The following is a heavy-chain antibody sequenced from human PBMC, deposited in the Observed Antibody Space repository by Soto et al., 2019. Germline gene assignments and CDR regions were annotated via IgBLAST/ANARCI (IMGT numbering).Heavy chain of an antibody. V-gene: IGHV4-4*02. CDR1: DGSINNGDW. CDR3: ATRGIVGPIY. Sequence: QVQLQESGTGLVEPSGTLSLTCNVYDGSINNGDWCSWVRQPPGKGLEWIGEVYHNGNTNYNASLKSGVPVSVDKSRNQFSLRLTSGTPADTTVYYCATRGIVGPIYWGQGTLVTVSS. CDR2: VYHNGNT. J-gene: IGHJ4*02. D-gene: IGHD1-26*01.